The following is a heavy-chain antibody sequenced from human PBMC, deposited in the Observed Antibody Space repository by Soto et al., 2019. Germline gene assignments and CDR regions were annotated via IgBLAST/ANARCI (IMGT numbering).Heavy chain of an antibody. D-gene: IGHD6-13*01. J-gene: IGHJ3*02. CDR3: ARWGAAAGYDAFDI. V-gene: IGHV3-7*01. CDR1: GFTFSSYW. Sequence: EVQLVESGGGLVQPGGSLRLSCAASGFTFSSYWMSWVRQAPGKGLEWVANIKQDGSEKYYVDSVKGRFTISRDNAKNSLYLQMNSLRAEDTAVYYCARWGAAAGYDAFDIWGQGTMVTVSP. CDR2: IKQDGSEK.